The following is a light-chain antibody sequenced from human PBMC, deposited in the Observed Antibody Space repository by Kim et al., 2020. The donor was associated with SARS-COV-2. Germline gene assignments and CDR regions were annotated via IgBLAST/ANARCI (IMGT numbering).Light chain of an antibody. CDR2: QDR. CDR3: QAWDSSTASYV. J-gene: IGLJ1*01. V-gene: IGLV3-1*01. Sequence: SYELTQPPSVSVSPGQTASITCSGDKLGDKYACWYQQKPGQSPVLVIYQDRKRPSGIPERFSGSNSGNTATLTISGTQAMDEADYYCQAWDSSTASYVFG. CDR1: KLGDKY.